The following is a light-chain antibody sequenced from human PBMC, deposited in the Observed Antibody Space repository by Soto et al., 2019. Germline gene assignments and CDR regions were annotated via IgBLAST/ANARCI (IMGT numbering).Light chain of an antibody. CDR1: SSEVGGYNY. J-gene: IGLJ2*01. CDR2: DVS. Sequence: QSALTQPASVSGSPGQSITISCTGTSSEVGGYNYVYWYQQHLGKAPKLMIYDVSNRPSGVSNRFSGSKSGNTASLTISGLQAEDEADYYCSSYTSSSTPVVFGGGTKVTVL. CDR3: SSYTSSSTPVV. V-gene: IGLV2-14*01.